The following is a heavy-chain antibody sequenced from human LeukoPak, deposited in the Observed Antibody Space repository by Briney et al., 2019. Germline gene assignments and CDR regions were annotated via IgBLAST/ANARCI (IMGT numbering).Heavy chain of an antibody. V-gene: IGHV3-48*03. Sequence: GGSLRLSCAASGFTFSSYEMNWVRQAPGKGLEWVSYISSSGSTIYYADSVKGRFTISRDNAKNSLYLQMNSLRVEDTAVYYCAILRGGTVASFEYWGQGTLATVSS. CDR3: AILRGGTVASFEY. D-gene: IGHD3-16*01. J-gene: IGHJ4*02. CDR1: GFTFSSYE. CDR2: ISSSGSTI.